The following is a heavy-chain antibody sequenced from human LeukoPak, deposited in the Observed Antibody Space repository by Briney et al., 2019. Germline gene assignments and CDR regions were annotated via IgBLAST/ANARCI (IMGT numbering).Heavy chain of an antibody. J-gene: IGHJ5*02. Sequence: SCKASGGTFSSYAMSWVRQAPGKGLEWVSAISGSGGSTYYADSVKGRFTISRDNSKNTLYLQMNSLRAEDTAVYYCAKSGYSSGWYSRWFDPWGQGTLVTVSS. CDR1: GGTFSSYA. V-gene: IGHV3-23*01. D-gene: IGHD6-19*01. CDR3: AKSGYSSGWYSRWFDP. CDR2: ISGSGGST.